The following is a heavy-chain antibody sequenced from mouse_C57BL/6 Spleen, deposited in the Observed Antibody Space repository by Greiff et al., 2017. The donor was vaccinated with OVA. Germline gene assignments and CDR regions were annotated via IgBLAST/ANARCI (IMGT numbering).Heavy chain of an antibody. CDR3: ARFGNGAMDY. Sequence: QVQLKQPGAELVMPGASVKLSCKASGYTFTSYWMHWVKQRPGQGLEWIGEIDPSDSYTNYNQKFKGKSTLTVDKSSSTAYMQLSSLTSEDSAVYYCARFGNGAMDYWGQGTSVTVSS. V-gene: IGHV1-69*01. J-gene: IGHJ4*01. CDR1: GYTFTSYW. CDR2: IDPSDSYT. D-gene: IGHD2-1*01.